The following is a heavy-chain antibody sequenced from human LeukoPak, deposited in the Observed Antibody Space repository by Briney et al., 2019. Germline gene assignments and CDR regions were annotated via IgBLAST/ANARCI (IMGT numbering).Heavy chain of an antibody. CDR2: IYYSGST. J-gene: IGHJ6*03. D-gene: IGHD3-10*01. V-gene: IGHV4-59*01. Sequence: PSETLSLTCTVSGGSISSYYWSWIRQPPGKGLEWIGYIYYSGSTNYNPSLKSRVTISVDTSKNQFSLKLSSVTAADTAAYYCARAWGSGKVMYYMGVWGKGTTVTVSS. CDR1: GGSISSYY. CDR3: ARAWGSGKVMYYMGV.